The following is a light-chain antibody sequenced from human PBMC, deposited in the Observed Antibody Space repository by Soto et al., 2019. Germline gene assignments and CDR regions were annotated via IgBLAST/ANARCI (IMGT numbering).Light chain of an antibody. V-gene: IGKV3-11*01. CDR3: QQRSNWT. Sequence: ILLTQSPATLSLSPGERATLSCRASQNVRGYLAWYQQKPGQAPRLLIYDASNRATGIPARFSGRGSGTDFTLTISNLEHEDFAVYYCQQRSNWTFGQGTKVDIK. CDR2: DAS. J-gene: IGKJ1*01. CDR1: QNVRGY.